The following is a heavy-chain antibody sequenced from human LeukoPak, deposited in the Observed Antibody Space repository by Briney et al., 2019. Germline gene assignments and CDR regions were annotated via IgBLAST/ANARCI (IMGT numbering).Heavy chain of an antibody. J-gene: IGHJ4*02. CDR1: GFTFSSYG. CDR2: ISYDGSNK. V-gene: IGHV3-30*18. Sequence: PGRSLRLSCAASGFTFSSYGMPWVRQAPGKGLEWVAVISYDGSNKYYADSVKGRFTISRDNSKNTLYLQMNSLRAVDTAVYYCAKDLERHIVVVTASAVDYWGQGTLVTVSS. CDR3: AKDLERHIVVVTASAVDY. D-gene: IGHD2-21*02.